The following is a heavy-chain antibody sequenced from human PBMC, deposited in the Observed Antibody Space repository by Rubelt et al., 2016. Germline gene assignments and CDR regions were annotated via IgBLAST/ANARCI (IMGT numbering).Heavy chain of an antibody. V-gene: IGHV3-48*02. J-gene: IGHJ4*02. CDR1: GFTFSSYA. CDR3: VRDENWAFDY. CDR2: VTGGGDTV. D-gene: IGHD7-27*01. Sequence: EVQLVESGGGLVQPGGSLRLSCAASGFTFSSYAMNWVRQAPGKGLEWVSYVTGGGDTVYYADSVKGRFTISRDNARKSLFLQMNSLRDEDTAVYFCVRDENWAFDYWGQGALVTVSS.